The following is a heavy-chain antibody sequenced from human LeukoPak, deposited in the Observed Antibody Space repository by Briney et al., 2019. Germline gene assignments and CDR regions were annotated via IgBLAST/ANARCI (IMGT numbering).Heavy chain of an antibody. CDR1: GGTFSSYA. D-gene: IGHD3-22*01. Sequence: SVKVSCKASGGTFSSYAISWVRQAPGQGLEWMGRIIPILGIANYAQKFQGRVTITADKSTSTAYMELSSLRSEDTAVYYCARVGVGGYYRDAFDIWGQGTMVTVSS. V-gene: IGHV1-69*04. CDR3: ARVGVGGYYRDAFDI. CDR2: IIPILGIA. J-gene: IGHJ3*02.